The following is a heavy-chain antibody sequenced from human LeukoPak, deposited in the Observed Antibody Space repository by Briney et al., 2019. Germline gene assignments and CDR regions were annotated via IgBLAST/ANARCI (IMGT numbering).Heavy chain of an antibody. CDR1: GFTFSGYG. Sequence: GGSLRLSCAASGFTFSGYGMHWVRQAPGKGLEWGALISYDGSNKYYTDSVKGRFTISRDNSKNTLYLQMNSLRPEDTALYYCARDHSLEYGNWFDPWGQGTLVTVSS. V-gene: IGHV3-30*03. D-gene: IGHD3-3*01. J-gene: IGHJ5*02. CDR3: ARDHSLEYGNWFDP. CDR2: ISYDGSNK.